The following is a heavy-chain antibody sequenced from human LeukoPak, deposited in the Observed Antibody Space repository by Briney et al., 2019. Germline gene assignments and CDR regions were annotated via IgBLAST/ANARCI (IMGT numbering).Heavy chain of an antibody. Sequence: GRSQRLSCAASGFTVSSNYMSWVRQAPGKGLEWVSVIYSGGSTYYADSVKGRFTISRDNSKNTLYLQMNSLRAEDTAVYYCARKVRWQGAFDIWGQGTMVTVSS. D-gene: IGHD2-15*01. V-gene: IGHV3-53*01. CDR2: IYSGGST. J-gene: IGHJ3*02. CDR1: GFTVSSNY. CDR3: ARKVRWQGAFDI.